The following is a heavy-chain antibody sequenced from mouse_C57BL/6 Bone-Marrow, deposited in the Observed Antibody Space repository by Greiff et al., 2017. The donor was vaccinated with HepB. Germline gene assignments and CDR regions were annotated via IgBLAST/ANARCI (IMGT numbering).Heavy chain of an antibody. CDR3: ARSHYGSSPAWFAY. CDR2: ISNLAYSI. CDR1: GFTFSDYG. V-gene: IGHV5-15*01. D-gene: IGHD1-1*01. Sequence: EVKLQESGGGLVQPGGSLKLSCAASGFTFSDYGMAWVRQAPRKGPEWVAFISNLAYSIYYADTVTGRFTISRENAKNTLYLEMSSLRSEDTAMYYCARSHYGSSPAWFAYWGQGTLVTVSA. J-gene: IGHJ3*01.